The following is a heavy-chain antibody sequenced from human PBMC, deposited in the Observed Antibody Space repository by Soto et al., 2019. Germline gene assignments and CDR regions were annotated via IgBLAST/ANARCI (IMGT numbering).Heavy chain of an antibody. D-gene: IGHD6-19*01. CDR3: AREYSSGWFSVYYFDY. J-gene: IGHJ4*02. CDR1: GFTFSSYA. Sequence: EVQLLESGGGLVQPGGSLRLSCAASGFTFSSYAMSWVRQAPGKGLEWVSAISGSGGSTYYADSVKGRFTISRDNSKNTLYLQMNSLRAEDTAVYYCAREYSSGWFSVYYFDYWGQGTLVTVSS. CDR2: ISGSGGST. V-gene: IGHV3-23*01.